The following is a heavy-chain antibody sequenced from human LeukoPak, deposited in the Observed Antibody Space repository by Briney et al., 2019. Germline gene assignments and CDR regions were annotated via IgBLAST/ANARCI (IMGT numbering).Heavy chain of an antibody. V-gene: IGHV4-61*02. Sequence: KPSETLSLTCTVPGYSISSGSYYWSWIRHPAGKGLEWIGRIYTSGSTNYNPSLKSRVTISVDTSKNHFSLKLTSVTPAATAVYYCARGGSSSWYARRLNWFGPWGQGTLVTVSS. J-gene: IGHJ5*02. CDR1: GYSISSGSYY. D-gene: IGHD6-13*01. CDR3: ARGGSSSWYARRLNWFGP. CDR2: IYTSGST.